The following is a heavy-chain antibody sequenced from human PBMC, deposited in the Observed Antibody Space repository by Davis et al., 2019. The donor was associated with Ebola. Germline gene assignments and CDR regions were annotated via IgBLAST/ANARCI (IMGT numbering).Heavy chain of an antibody. D-gene: IGHD5-18*01. V-gene: IGHV5-51*01. CDR1: GYSFTSYW. J-gene: IGHJ4*02. CDR2: IYPGDSGI. Sequence: GESLKISCKGSGYSFTSYWIGWVRQMPGKGLEWMGIIYPGDSGIRYSPSFQGQVTISADKSISTAYLQWSSLKASDTAIYYCARLTGQLWTPFDYWGQGTLVTVSS. CDR3: ARLTGQLWTPFDY.